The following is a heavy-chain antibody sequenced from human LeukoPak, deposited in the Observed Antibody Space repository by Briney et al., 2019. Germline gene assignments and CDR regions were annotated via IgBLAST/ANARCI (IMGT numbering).Heavy chain of an antibody. D-gene: IGHD3-3*01. Sequence: SETLSLTCVVYDGSFSGYYWSWIRQPPGKGLEWIGEINHSGSTNYNPSLKSRVTISLDTSKSQFSLKVRYVTAADTAVYYCARGLNDSWTGENYWGQGTLVTVSS. CDR2: INHSGST. CDR3: ARGLNDSWTGENY. J-gene: IGHJ4*02. V-gene: IGHV4-34*01. CDR1: DGSFSGYY.